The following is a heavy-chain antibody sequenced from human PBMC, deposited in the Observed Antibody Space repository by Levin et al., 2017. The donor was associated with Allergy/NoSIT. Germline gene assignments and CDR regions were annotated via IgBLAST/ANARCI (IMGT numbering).Heavy chain of an antibody. D-gene: IGHD2-15*01. V-gene: IGHV1-2*06. Sequence: GASVKVSCKASGYTFTGYYMHWVRQAPGQGLEWMGRISPNTGGTNYAQKFQGRVTMTRDTSISTAYMDLSRLRSDDTAVYYCARVVVVVSAKTAFDIWGQGTMVTVSS. CDR2: ISPNTGGT. J-gene: IGHJ3*02. CDR1: GYTFTGYY. CDR3: ARVVVVVSAKTAFDI.